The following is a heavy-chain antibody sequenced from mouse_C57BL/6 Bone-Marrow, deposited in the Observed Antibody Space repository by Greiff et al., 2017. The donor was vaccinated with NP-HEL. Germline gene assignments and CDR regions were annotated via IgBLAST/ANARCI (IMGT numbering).Heavy chain of an antibody. CDR1: GFTFSDYY. V-gene: IGHV5-12*01. J-gene: IGHJ1*03. CDR2: ISNGGGST. Sequence: DVKLVESGGGLVQPGGSLKLSCAASGFTFSDYYMYWVRQTPEKRLEWVAYISNGGGSTYYPDTVKGRFTISRDNAKNTLYLQMIRLKSEDTAMYYCARPYYYGSSYDWYFDVWGTGTTVTVSS. CDR3: ARPYYYGSSYDWYFDV. D-gene: IGHD1-1*01.